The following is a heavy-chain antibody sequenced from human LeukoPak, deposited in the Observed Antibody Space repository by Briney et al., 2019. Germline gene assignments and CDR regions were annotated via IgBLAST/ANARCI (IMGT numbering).Heavy chain of an antibody. V-gene: IGHV3-30*02. CDR3: AKESHYYDTTGPY. D-gene: IGHD3-22*01. CDR1: GFTFFTYG. J-gene: IGHJ4*02. CDR2: IRYDGKDK. Sequence: GGSLRLSCAASGFTFFTYGMHWFRQAPGKGLDWVAFIRYDGKDKFYADSVKGRFTVSRDNSKNTLYLQMSSLRPEDTAMYYCAKESHYYDTTGPYWGQGTLVTVSS.